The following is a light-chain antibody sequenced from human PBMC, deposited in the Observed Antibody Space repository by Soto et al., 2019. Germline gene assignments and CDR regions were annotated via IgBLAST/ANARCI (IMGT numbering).Light chain of an antibody. CDR1: NSNIANNY. V-gene: IGLV1-47*01. J-gene: IGLJ2*01. CDR3: AAWDNSQSGCVK. CDR2: RDS. Sequence: QSVVTQAPSASGTPGQRVTISCSGGNSNIANNYVYWYQQLPGTAPKLLIYRDSQRPSGVPDRFSGSKSGTSASLAISGLRAEDEADYYCAAWDNSQSGCVKFGGGTKLTVL.